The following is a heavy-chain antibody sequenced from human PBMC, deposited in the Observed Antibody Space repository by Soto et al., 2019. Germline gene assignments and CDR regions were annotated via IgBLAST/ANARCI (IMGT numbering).Heavy chain of an antibody. CDR2: TYSSGCA. CDR3: ARTRGSAVYFYFYGLDV. CDR1: GVSIDCNNYS. J-gene: IGHJ6*02. V-gene: IGHV4-39*07. D-gene: IGHD3-10*01. Sequence: SDTMSLTCSISGVSIDCNNYSLGWIRQPPGRGLEWIGNTYSSGCAYYDPSFKSRASISVDTSKSQVFLKLTSVTAADTAIYYCARTRGSAVYFYFYGLDVWGHGTTVTVSS.